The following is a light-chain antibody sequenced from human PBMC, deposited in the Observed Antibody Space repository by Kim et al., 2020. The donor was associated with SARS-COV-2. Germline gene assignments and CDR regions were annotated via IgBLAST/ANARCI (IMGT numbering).Light chain of an antibody. CDR2: DNN. Sequence: QSVLTQPPSVSAAPGQKVTISSSGSSSNIGNNYVSWYQQLPGTAPKLLIYDNNKRPSGIPDRFSGSKSGTSATLGITGLQTGDEADYYCGTWDSSPLFGGGTQLTVL. CDR3: GTWDSSPL. J-gene: IGLJ2*01. V-gene: IGLV1-51*01. CDR1: SSNIGNNY.